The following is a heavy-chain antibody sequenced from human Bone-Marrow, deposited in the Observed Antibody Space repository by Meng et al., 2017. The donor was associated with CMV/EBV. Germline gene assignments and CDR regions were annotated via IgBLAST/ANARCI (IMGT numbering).Heavy chain of an antibody. CDR1: GYTFTSYA. D-gene: IGHD3-3*01. Sequence: ASVKVSCKASGYTFTSYAMHWVRQAPGQRLEWMGWSNAGNGNTKYSQEFQGRVTITRDTSASTAYMELSSLRSEDMAVYYCAKLYDFWSGYPEDYWGQGTLVTVSS. CDR2: SNAGNGNT. CDR3: AKLYDFWSGYPEDY. J-gene: IGHJ4*02. V-gene: IGHV1-3*02.